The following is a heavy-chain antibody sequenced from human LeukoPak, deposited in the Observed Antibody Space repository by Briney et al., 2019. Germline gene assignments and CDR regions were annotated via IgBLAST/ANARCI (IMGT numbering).Heavy chain of an antibody. Sequence: SETLSLTCTVSGGSISSGGYYWSWIRQHPGKGLEWIGYIYYSGSTYYNPSLKSRVTISVDTSKNQFSLKLSSVTAADTAVYYCARDIEYRFDPWGQGTLVTVSS. CDR2: IYYSGST. CDR1: GGSISSGGYY. V-gene: IGHV4-31*03. CDR3: ARDIEYRFDP. D-gene: IGHD2-15*01. J-gene: IGHJ5*02.